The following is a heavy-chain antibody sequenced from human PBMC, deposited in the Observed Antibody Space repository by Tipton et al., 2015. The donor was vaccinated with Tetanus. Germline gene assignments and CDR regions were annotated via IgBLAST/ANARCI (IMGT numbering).Heavy chain of an antibody. V-gene: IGHV3-53*01. CDR2: IYNDADGGRT. CDR1: GFSVSRYY. J-gene: IGHJ6*03. Sequence: GSLRLSCAASGFSVSRYYMNWVRQAPGKGLEWVSVIYNDADGGRTHYTDSVKGRFTISRDTSKTIVLLQMNSLGVEDTAVYYCAREYYYYMDVWGKGTTVTVSS. CDR3: AREYYYYMDV.